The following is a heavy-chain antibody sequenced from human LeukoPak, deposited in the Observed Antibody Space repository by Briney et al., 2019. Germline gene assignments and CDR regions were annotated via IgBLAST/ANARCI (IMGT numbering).Heavy chain of an antibody. V-gene: IGHV3-7*03. J-gene: IGHJ4*02. CDR1: GFTFSTYW. CDR2: IKQDGSEK. Sequence: GGSLRLSCAASGFTFSTYWMSWGRQAPGKGLEWVANIKQDGSEKYYVDSVKGRFTISRDNAKNSLCLQMNSLRAEDTAVYYCARGRRPSDYWGQGTLVTVSS. CDR3: ARGRRPSDY.